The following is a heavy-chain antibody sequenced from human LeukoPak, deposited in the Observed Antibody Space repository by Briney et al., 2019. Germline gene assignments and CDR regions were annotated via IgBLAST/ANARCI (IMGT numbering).Heavy chain of an antibody. CDR2: IYYSGGT. J-gene: IGHJ6*02. D-gene: IGHD3-16*01. CDR1: GGFIRSGDYC. CDR3: ARDGGPYYYYGMDV. Sequence: SETLSLTCSVSGGFIRSGDYCWGWIRQPQGKGLEGIGYIYYSGGTDYNPSLNSRVTISVDTPKNQFSLKLSSVTAADTAVYYCARDGGPYYYYGMDVWGQGTTVTVSS. V-gene: IGHV4-30-4*01.